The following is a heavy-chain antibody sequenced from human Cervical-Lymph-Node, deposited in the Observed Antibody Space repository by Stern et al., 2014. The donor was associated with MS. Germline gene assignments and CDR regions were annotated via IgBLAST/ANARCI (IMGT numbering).Heavy chain of an antibody. J-gene: IGHJ4*02. V-gene: IGHV1-2*06. Sequence: QVQLVQSGAEVKKPGASVKVSCKASGYTFTGYFIHWVRQSPGQGLEWMGRINPNSGDTSYSQKLQGRVTMTRDTSINTAYMEMSRLRSDDTAIYYCARSAIEIAAPGHFDYWGQGTLVPVSS. CDR2: INPNSGDT. CDR3: ARSAIEIAAPGHFDY. CDR1: GYTFTGYF. D-gene: IGHD6-13*01.